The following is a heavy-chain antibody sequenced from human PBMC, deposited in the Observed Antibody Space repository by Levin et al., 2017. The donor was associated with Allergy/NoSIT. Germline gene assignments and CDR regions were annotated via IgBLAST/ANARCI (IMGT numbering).Heavy chain of an antibody. Sequence: AASVKVSCKASGGTFSSYAISWVRQAPGQGLEWMGGIIPIFGTANYAQKFQGRVTITADESTSTAYMELSSLRSEDTAVYYCARVGYCSGGSCSHEYFQHWGQGTLVTVSS. CDR2: IIPIFGTA. CDR3: ARVGYCSGGSCSHEYFQH. CDR1: GGTFSSYA. D-gene: IGHD2-15*01. V-gene: IGHV1-69*13. J-gene: IGHJ1*01.